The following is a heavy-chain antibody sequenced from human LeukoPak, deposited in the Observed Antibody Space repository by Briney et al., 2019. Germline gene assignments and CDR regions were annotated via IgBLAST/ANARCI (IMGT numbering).Heavy chain of an antibody. CDR1: EFTFSSSA. D-gene: IGHD5-24*01. CDR2: ISGSDSST. Sequence: GGSLRLSCAASEFTFSSSAMSWVRQAPGKGLEWVSTISGSDSSTHYADSVKGRFTISRDNSKNTLYLQMNSLRADDTAVYYCAKSGYNRFDYWGQGTLVTVSS. V-gene: IGHV3-23*01. CDR3: AKSGYNRFDY. J-gene: IGHJ4*02.